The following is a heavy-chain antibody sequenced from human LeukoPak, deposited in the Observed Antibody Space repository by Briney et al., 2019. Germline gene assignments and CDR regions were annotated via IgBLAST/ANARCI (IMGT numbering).Heavy chain of an antibody. CDR2: IIPIFGTA. CDR3: ARGSALGYCSGGSCYGFGAFDI. J-gene: IGHJ3*02. Sequence: SVKVSCKASGGTFSSYAISWVRQAPGQGLEWMGGIIPIFGTANYAQEFQGRVTITTDESTSTAYMELSSLRSEDTAVYYCARGSALGYCSGGSCYGFGAFDIWGQGTMVTVSS. V-gene: IGHV1-69*05. CDR1: GGTFSSYA. D-gene: IGHD2-15*01.